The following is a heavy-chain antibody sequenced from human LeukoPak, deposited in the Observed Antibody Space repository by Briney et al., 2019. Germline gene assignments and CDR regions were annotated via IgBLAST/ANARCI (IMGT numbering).Heavy chain of an antibody. J-gene: IGHJ3*02. CDR1: GGSISNYF. V-gene: IGHV4-59*01. CDR2: IYYSGGT. CDR3: ARPSRSVSTAGAFDI. Sequence: PSETLSLTCTVSGGSISNYFWSWIRQPPGKGLEWIGYIYYSGGTNYNPSLKSRVTISVDTSKNQFSLKLSSVTAADTAVYYCARPSRSVSTAGAFDIWGQGTVVTVSS. D-gene: IGHD5/OR15-5a*01.